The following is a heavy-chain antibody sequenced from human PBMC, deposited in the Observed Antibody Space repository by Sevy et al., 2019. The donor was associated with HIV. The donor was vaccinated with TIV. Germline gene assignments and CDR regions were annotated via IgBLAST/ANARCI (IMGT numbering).Heavy chain of an antibody. D-gene: IGHD2-2*01. V-gene: IGHV4-39*01. Sequence: SETLSLTCTVSGGSISSSSYYWGWIRQPPGKGLEWIGSIYYSGSTYYNPSLKSRVTISVDTSKNQFSLKLSSVTAADTAGYYCAGRGYCSSSSCYYGEKWFDPWGQGTLVTVSS. CDR1: GGSISSSSYY. CDR2: IYYSGST. CDR3: AGRGYCSSSSCYYGEKWFDP. J-gene: IGHJ5*02.